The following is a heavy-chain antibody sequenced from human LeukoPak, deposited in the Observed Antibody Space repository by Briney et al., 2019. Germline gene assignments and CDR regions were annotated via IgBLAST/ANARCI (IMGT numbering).Heavy chain of an antibody. CDR1: GFTFSSYS. Sequence: PGGSLRLSCAASGFTFSSYSTNWVRQAPGKGLEWVSSISSSSSYIYYADSVKGRFTISRDNAKNSLYLQMNSLRAEDTAVYYCARDPRDGYTYWGQGTLVTVSS. CDR3: ARDPRDGYTY. V-gene: IGHV3-21*01. J-gene: IGHJ4*02. CDR2: ISSSSSYI. D-gene: IGHD5-24*01.